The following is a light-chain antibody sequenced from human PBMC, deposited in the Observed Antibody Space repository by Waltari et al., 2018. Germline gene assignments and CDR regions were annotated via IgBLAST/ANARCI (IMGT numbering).Light chain of an antibody. V-gene: IGLV2-23*01. CDR2: EGS. CDR1: TTYF. Sequence: QSALTQPASMSGSPGQSSTISCTSTTTYFVSWYQHLPGKAPRLLIYEGSKRPSGLSGRFPGSQSGNTASLTISGLEFDDQATYYCCSSSGGGTWVFGGGTELAVL. J-gene: IGLJ3*02. CDR3: CSSSGGGTWV.